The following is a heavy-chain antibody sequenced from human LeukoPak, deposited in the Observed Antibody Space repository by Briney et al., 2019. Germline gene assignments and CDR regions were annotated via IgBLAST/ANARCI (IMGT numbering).Heavy chain of an antibody. D-gene: IGHD3-22*01. J-gene: IGHJ6*02. CDR3: ARDRNRGTFTTGMDV. Sequence: ASVKVSCKASGYTFTSYYMHWVRQAPGQGLEWMGIINPSGGSTSYAQKFQGRVTMTRDTSTSTVYMELSSLRSEDTAVYYCARDRNRGTFTTGMDVWGQGTTVTVSS. CDR1: GYTFTSYY. V-gene: IGHV1-46*01. CDR2: INPSGGST.